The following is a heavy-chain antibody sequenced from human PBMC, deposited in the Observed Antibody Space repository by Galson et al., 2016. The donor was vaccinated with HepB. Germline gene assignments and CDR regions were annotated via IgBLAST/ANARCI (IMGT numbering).Heavy chain of an antibody. J-gene: IGHJ3*02. CDR2: LSANSGAT. CDR1: GVTFTGYY. V-gene: IGHV1-2*04. D-gene: IGHD6-25*01. CDR3: ATSTGYRSGWGAFYI. Sequence: SVQVSCKASGVTFTGYYIHWVRQAPGQGLEWMAWLSANSGATNDAQKFQGWVTMTRDTSISTAYMELTSLTSDATASYYCATSTGYRSGWGAFYIWGQGTMVTVAS.